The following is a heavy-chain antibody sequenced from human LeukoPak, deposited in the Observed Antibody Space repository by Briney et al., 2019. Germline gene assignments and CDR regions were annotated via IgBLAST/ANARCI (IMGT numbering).Heavy chain of an antibody. CDR1: GGSVSSGSYY. Sequence: PSETLSLTCTVSGGSVSSGSYYWSWIRQPPGKGLEWIGYIYYSGSTNHNSSLKSRVTISVDTSKNQYSLKLSSVTAADTAVYYCARDGVAGGFDYWGQGTLVTVSS. J-gene: IGHJ4*02. CDR3: ARDGVAGGFDY. CDR2: IYYSGST. D-gene: IGHD6-19*01. V-gene: IGHV4-61*01.